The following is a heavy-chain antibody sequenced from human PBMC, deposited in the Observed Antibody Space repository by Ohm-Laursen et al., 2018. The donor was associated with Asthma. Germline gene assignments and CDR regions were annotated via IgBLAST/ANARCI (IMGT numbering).Heavy chain of an antibody. CDR3: ARDYDEGGSYYTAFDI. CDR2: INPNSGGT. CDR1: GCTFTGYY. V-gene: IGHV1-2*06. J-gene: IGHJ3*02. D-gene: IGHD1-26*01. Sequence: SVKVSCKASGCTFTGYYMHWVRQAPGQGLEWMGRINPNSGGTNYAQKLQGRVTVTTDTSTSTAYMELRSLRSDDTAVYYCARDYDEGGSYYTAFDIWGQGTTVTVSS.